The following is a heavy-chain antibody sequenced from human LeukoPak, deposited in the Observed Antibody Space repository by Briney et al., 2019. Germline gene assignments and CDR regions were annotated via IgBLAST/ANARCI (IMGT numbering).Heavy chain of an antibody. CDR3: ARDPGTYTDTAMVIHYGMDV. CDR1: GYTFTSYG. CDR2: INPSGGST. Sequence: ASVKVSCKASGYTFTSYGISWVRQAPGQGLEWMGIINPSGGSTSYAQKFQGRVTMTRDTSTSTVYMELSSLRSEDTAVYYCARDPGTYTDTAMVIHYGMDVWGQGTTVTVSS. V-gene: IGHV1-46*01. D-gene: IGHD5-18*01. J-gene: IGHJ6*02.